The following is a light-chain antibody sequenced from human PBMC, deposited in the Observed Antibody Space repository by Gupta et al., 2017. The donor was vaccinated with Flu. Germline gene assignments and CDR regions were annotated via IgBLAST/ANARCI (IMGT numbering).Light chain of an antibody. CDR2: AAS. CDR3: QKYNSHPPHT. J-gene: IGKJ2*01. Sequence: DIQMTQSPSSLSASVGDRVTITCRASQGIRNYLAWYKQKPGKVPKLLIYAASTWQAGVTSRFGGSGCGKDLTLTNSSRQPEDVASYYCQKYNSHPPHTFGQGTKVDIK. CDR1: QGIRNY. V-gene: IGKV1-27*01.